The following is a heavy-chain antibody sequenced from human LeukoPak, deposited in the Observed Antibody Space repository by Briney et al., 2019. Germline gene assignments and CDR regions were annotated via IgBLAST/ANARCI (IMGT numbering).Heavy chain of an antibody. Sequence: SETLSLTCTVSGGSISSYYWSWIRQPAGKGLEWIGRIYTSGSTNYNPSLKSRVTISVDTSKNQFSLKLSSVTAADTAVYYCARVNYGGNYYYYYYMDVWGKGTTVTISS. J-gene: IGHJ6*03. V-gene: IGHV4-4*07. CDR1: GGSISSYY. CDR3: ARVNYGGNYYYYYYMDV. D-gene: IGHD4-23*01. CDR2: IYTSGST.